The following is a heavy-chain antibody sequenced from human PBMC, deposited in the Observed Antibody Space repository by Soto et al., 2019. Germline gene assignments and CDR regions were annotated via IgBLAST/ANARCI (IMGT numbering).Heavy chain of an antibody. D-gene: IGHD2-15*01. CDR3: ATAGVGYCSGGSCYDGMDV. J-gene: IGHJ6*02. CDR2: INAGNGNT. CDR1: GCTLTSYA. Sequence: ASVKVSSKASGCTLTSYAMHWWRQAPGQSLEWMGWINAGNGNTKYSQRFQGRVTITRDTSASTAYMELSSLRSEDTAVYYCATAGVGYCSGGSCYDGMDVWGQGTTVTVSS. V-gene: IGHV1-3*01.